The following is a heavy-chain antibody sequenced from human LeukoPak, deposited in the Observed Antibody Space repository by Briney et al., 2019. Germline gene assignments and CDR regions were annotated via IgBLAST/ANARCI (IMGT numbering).Heavy chain of an antibody. V-gene: IGHV3-30*02. Sequence: GGSLRLSCAASGFTFSSYGMHWVRQAPGKGLEWVAFIRYDGSNKYYADSVKGRFTISRDNSKNTLYLQMNSLRAEDTAVYYCAPDVTGYSREDYYFDYWGQGTLVTVSS. CDR1: GFTFSSYG. CDR3: APDVTGYSREDYYFDY. CDR2: IRYDGSNK. J-gene: IGHJ4*02. D-gene: IGHD6-13*01.